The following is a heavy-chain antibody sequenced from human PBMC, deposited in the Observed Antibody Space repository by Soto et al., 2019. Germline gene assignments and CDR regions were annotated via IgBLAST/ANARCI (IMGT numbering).Heavy chain of an antibody. V-gene: IGHV1-69*02. Sequence: QVQLVQSGAEVKKPGSSVKVSCKASGGTFSSYTISWVRQAPGQGLEWMGRIIPIVGITKYAQKFQGRVTXPXXXSXSTAYMELSSLRSEDTAVYYCARADGLACCGGDCYSWGQGTLVTVSA. CDR3: ARADGLACCGGDCYS. J-gene: IGHJ4*02. D-gene: IGHD2-21*02. CDR2: IIPIVGIT. CDR1: GGTFSSYT.